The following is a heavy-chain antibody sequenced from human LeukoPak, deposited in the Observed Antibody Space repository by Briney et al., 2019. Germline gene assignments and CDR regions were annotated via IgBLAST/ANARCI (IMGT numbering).Heavy chain of an antibody. CDR1: GFTFSSYG. D-gene: IGHD5-18*01. J-gene: IGHJ4*02. CDR2: ISFDGSNK. CDR3: AKGGYSSGYYSDY. V-gene: IGHV3-30*18. Sequence: GGSLRLSCAASGFTFSSYGMHWARQAPGKGLEWVAVISFDGSNKYYADSVKGRFTISRDNSRNTLYLKMNSLRPEDTAVYYCAKGGYSSGYYSDYWGQGTLVTVSS.